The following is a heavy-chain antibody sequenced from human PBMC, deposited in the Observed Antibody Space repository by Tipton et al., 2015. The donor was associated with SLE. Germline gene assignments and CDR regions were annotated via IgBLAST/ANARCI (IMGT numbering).Heavy chain of an antibody. Sequence: TLSLTCTVSGGSISSHSYYWGWVRQPPGKGLEWIGEINHSGSINYNPSLKSRVTISKDTSKNQFSLNLSSVTAADTAVYFCARLDFIFAGMDVWGEGTTVTVSS. J-gene: IGHJ6*04. D-gene: IGHD3-3*01. CDR1: GGSISSHSYY. CDR2: INHSGSI. CDR3: ARLDFIFAGMDV. V-gene: IGHV4-39*01.